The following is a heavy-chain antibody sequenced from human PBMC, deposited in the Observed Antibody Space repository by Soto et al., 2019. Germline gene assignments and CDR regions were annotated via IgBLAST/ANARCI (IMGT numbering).Heavy chain of an antibody. J-gene: IGHJ4*02. Sequence: ASVNVSCKACGYTFTSYAMHWVRQAPGQRLEWMGWINAGNGNTKYSQKFQGRVTITRDTSASTAYMELSSLRSEDTAVYYCARGFDYGDYFDYWGQGTLVTVSS. CDR1: GYTFTSYA. CDR2: INAGNGNT. V-gene: IGHV1-3*01. CDR3: ARGFDYGDYFDY. D-gene: IGHD4-17*01.